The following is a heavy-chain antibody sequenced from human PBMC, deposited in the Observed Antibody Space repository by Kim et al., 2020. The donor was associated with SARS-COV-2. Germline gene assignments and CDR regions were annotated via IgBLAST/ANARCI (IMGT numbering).Heavy chain of an antibody. CDR2: ISGFNGDT. J-gene: IGHJ4*02. CDR3: ARNTGLRSWADY. V-gene: IGHV1-18*04. D-gene: IGHD2-15*01. Sequence: ASVKVSCKASGYTFTSYDISWVRQAPGQGLEWMGWISGFNGDTRYAQKFQGRVTMTRDTSTSTAYLDLGSLTSDDTAVYSCARNTGLRSWADYWGQGTLVTVSS. CDR1: GYTFTSYD.